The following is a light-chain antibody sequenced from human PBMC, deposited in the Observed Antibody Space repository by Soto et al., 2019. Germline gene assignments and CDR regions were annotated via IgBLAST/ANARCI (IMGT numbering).Light chain of an antibody. CDR2: RNN. J-gene: IGLJ3*02. Sequence: QSVLTQPPSASGTPGQRFTISCSGSSSNIGSNYLYWYQQLTGTAPKLLIYRNNQRPSGVPARFSGSKSGTSAALAISGLRSEEESDYYCAAWDDSLSGLWVFGGGAKLSVL. CDR3: AAWDDSLSGLWV. CDR1: SSNIGSNY. V-gene: IGLV1-47*01.